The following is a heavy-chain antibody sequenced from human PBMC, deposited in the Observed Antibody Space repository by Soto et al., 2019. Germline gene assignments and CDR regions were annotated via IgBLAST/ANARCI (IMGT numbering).Heavy chain of an antibody. CDR2: IYSGGDT. Sequence: EVQLVESGGGLIQPGGSLRLSCAASWLNVSTNYMSWVHQAPGKGLEWVSVIYSGGDTSYADSVKGRFDISRDNSKNTVFLHMNRLRVEDTAVYYCARDCGGNAGLPWYFDLWGRGTLVTVSS. J-gene: IGHJ2*01. D-gene: IGHD2-21*01. CDR3: ARDCGGNAGLPWYFDL. V-gene: IGHV3-53*01. CDR1: WLNVSTNY.